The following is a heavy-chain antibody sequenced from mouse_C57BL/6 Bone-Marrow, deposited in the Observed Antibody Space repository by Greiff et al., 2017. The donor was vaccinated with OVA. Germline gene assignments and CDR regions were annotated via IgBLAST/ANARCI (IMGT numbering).Heavy chain of an antibody. J-gene: IGHJ4*01. Sequence: EVKLMEPGGDLVKPGGSLKLSCAASGFTFSSYGMSWVRQTPDKRLEWVATISSGGSYTYYPDSLKGRSTISRDKAKNTLYLQMSSLKSEDTAMYYCARHSGSYAMDYWGQGTSVTVSS. CDR2: ISSGGSYT. CDR3: ARHSGSYAMDY. CDR1: GFTFSSYG. V-gene: IGHV5-6*01.